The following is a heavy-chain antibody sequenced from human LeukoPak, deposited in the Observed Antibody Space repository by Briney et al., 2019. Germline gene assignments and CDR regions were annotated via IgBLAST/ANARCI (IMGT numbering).Heavy chain of an antibody. V-gene: IGHV3-21*01. CDR1: GFTFSTYN. CDR3: ARVKDPAYPGAFDI. J-gene: IGHJ3*02. Sequence: GGSLRLSCAASGFTFSTYNMNWGRQAPGKGLGWVSSISSSSSYIYYADSVKGRFTISRDNAKNSLYLQMNSLRAEDTAVYYCARVKDPAYPGAFDIWGQGTRVTVSS. CDR2: ISSSSSYI.